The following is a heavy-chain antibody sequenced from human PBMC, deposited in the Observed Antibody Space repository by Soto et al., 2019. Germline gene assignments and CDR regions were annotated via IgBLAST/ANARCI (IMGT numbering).Heavy chain of an antibody. V-gene: IGHV2-5*02. Sequence: KESGPTLVKPTQTLTLTCTFSGFSLSSSGVGVVWIRQPPGKALEWLALIYWDDDKRYSPSLSSRLTITKNTSKNQVVLTMTNMDPVDTATYYCAHMLGRVGPLDFWGQGTLVTVSS. J-gene: IGHJ4*02. CDR2: IYWDDDK. CDR3: AHMLGRVGPLDF. CDR1: GFSLSSSGVG. D-gene: IGHD7-27*01.